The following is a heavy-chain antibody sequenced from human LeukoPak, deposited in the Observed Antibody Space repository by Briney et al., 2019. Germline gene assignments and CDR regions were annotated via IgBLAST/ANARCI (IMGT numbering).Heavy chain of an antibody. CDR3: ANFVWETRAFDL. D-gene: IGHD1-26*01. CDR1: RFTLIDYA. V-gene: IGHV3-23*01. Sequence: GGSLRLSCVASRFTLIDYAMGWVRQTPGRGLQWVSGISGNGVTAYYADSVKGQFTVSRDNPKYTLYLQINNLRAEDTAIYYCANFVWETRAFDLWGQGTMVTASS. CDR2: ISGNGVTA. J-gene: IGHJ3*01.